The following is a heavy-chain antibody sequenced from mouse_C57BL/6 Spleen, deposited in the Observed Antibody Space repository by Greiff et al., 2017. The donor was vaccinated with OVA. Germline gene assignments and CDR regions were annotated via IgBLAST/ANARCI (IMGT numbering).Heavy chain of an antibody. CDR1: GFNIKDYY. D-gene: IGHD1-1*01. CDR3: ARSYYGSSPYYYAMDY. CDR2: IDPEDGET. Sequence: VHVKQSGAELVKPGASVKLSCTASGFNIKDYYMHWVKQRTEQGLEWIGRIDPEDGETKYAPKFQGKATITADTSSNTAYLQLSSLTSEDTAVYYCARSYYGSSPYYYAMDYWGQGTSVTVSS. J-gene: IGHJ4*01. V-gene: IGHV14-2*01.